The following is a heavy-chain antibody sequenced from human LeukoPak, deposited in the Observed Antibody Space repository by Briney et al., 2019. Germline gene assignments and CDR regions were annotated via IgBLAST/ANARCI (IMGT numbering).Heavy chain of an antibody. J-gene: IGHJ6*02. D-gene: IGHD6-25*01. CDR1: GFTFSSYG. Sequence: GRSLRLSCAASGFTFSSYGMHWVRQAPGKGLEWVSVISRSDSGSNIYYADSVKGRFTISRDNSKNTLYLQMNNLRAEDTAVYYCAPATIAAATGHHFYYGMGVWGQGTTVTVSS. CDR2: ISRSDSGSNI. CDR3: APATIAAATGHHFYYGMGV. V-gene: IGHV3-23*01.